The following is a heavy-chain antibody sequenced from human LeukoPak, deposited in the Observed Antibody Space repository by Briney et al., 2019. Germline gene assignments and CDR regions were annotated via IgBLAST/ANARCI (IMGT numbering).Heavy chain of an antibody. CDR1: GFTFSSYS. CDR2: ISSSSSYI. D-gene: IGHD2-21*02. Sequence: GGSLRLSCAASGFTFSSYSMNWVRQAPGKGLEWVSSISSSSSYIHYADSVKGRFTISRDIAKNSLYLQMNSLRAEDTAVYYCARTDVTHDYWGQGTLVTVSS. J-gene: IGHJ4*02. V-gene: IGHV3-21*01. CDR3: ARTDVTHDY.